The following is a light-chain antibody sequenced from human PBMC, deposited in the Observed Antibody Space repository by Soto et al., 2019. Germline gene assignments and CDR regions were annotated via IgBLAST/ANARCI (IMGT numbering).Light chain of an antibody. CDR1: SSDVGGYNY. CDR3: KSYAGTHKLV. Sequence: QSALTQPPSASGSPGQSVTISCTGTSSDVGGYNYVSWYQQHPGKAPKLMIYDVSERPSGVPDRFSGSKSANAAPLTVSVIQAEDEGDYYRKSYAGTHKLVFGGGTKVTVL. CDR2: DVS. J-gene: IGLJ2*01. V-gene: IGLV2-8*01.